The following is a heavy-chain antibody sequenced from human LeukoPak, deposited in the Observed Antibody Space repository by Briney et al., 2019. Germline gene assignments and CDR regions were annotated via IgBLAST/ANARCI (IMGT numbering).Heavy chain of an antibody. CDR1: GYTFTSYG. J-gene: IGHJ4*02. D-gene: IGHD4-17*01. V-gene: IGHV1-18*01. CDR2: ISTAGGDA. Sequence: GASVKVSCKASGYTFTSYGISWVRQAPGRGLEWMAWISTAGGDAIYTHQLHDRLTVTRDTSTSTVYMELRSLISDDTALYYCARGVLTTTPYYFDYWGQGTLVTVSS. CDR3: ARGVLTTTPYYFDY.